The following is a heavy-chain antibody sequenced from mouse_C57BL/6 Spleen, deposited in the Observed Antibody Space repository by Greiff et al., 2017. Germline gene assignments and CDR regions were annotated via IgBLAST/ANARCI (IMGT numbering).Heavy chain of an antibody. J-gene: IGHJ2*01. CDR1: GYTFTDYE. V-gene: IGHV1-64*01. D-gene: IGHD1-1*01. CDR2: IHPNSGST. CDR3: AREGHYGSSYLYYFDD. Sequence: QVQLQQSGAELVRPGASVTLSCKASGYTFTDYEMHWVQQRPGQGLEWIGMIHPNSGSTNYHEKFKSKATLTVDKSSSTAYMQLSSLTSEDSAVYYGAREGHYGSSYLYYFDDWGKGTTLTVSS.